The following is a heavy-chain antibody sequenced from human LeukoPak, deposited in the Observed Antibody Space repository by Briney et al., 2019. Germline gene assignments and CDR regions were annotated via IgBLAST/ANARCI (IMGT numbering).Heavy chain of an antibody. CDR1: GGTFSSYA. CDR2: IIPIFGTA. J-gene: IGHJ6*03. Sequence: ASVKVSCKASGGTFSSYAISWVRQAPGQGLEWMGGIIPIFGTANYAQKFQGRVTITADESTSTAYMELSSLRSEDTAVYYCAACFRDVDTAMDFNYYYMDVWGKGTTVTVSS. V-gene: IGHV1-69*13. CDR3: AACFRDVDTAMDFNYYYMDV. D-gene: IGHD5-18*01.